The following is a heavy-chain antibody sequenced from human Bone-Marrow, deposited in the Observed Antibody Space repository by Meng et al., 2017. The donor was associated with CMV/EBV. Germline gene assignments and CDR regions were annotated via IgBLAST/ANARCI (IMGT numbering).Heavy chain of an antibody. CDR1: GSTFDDNA. V-gene: IGHV3-9*01. J-gene: IGHJ5*02. D-gene: IGHD3-10*01. Sequence: SLRLSCAASGSTFDDNAMHWVRQAPGKGLEWVSGISWNSGSIGYADSVKGRFTISRDNAKNSLYLQMNSLRAEDTAVYYCASSRWFDPWGQGTLVTVSS. CDR3: ASSRWFDP. CDR2: ISWNSGSI.